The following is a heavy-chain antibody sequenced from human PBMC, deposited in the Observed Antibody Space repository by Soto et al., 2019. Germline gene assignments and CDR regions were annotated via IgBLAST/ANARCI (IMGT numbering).Heavy chain of an antibody. CDR2: INHSGTT. CDR3: ARAVGQMAAAADY. D-gene: IGHD6-13*01. V-gene: IGHV4-34*01. Sequence: SETLSLTCAVDGGSFSGYYWSWIRQPPGKGLEWIGEINHSGTTNYHPSLKSRVTISVDTSKNQFSLKLSSVTAADPAVYYCARAVGQMAAAADYWGQGTLVTVSS. CDR1: GGSFSGYY. J-gene: IGHJ4*02.